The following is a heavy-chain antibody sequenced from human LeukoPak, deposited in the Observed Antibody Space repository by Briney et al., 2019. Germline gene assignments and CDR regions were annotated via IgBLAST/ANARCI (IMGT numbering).Heavy chain of an antibody. CDR1: GYTFTGYY. J-gene: IGHJ4*02. D-gene: IGHD3-10*01. CDR2: INPNSGGT. V-gene: IGHV1-2*02. CDR3: ARERNLWFGEA. Sequence: ASVQVSCKASGYTFTGYYMHGVRQAPGRGLEWMGWINPNSGGTNYAQKFQGRVTMTRDTSISTAYMELSRLRADDTAVYYCARERNLWFGEAWGQGTLVTVSS.